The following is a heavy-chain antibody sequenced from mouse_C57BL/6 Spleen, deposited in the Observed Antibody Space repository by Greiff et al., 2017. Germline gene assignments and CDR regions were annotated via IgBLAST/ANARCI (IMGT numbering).Heavy chain of an antibody. CDR2: IRSKSNNYAT. CDR3: VRQELPGIWYFDV. J-gene: IGHJ1*03. V-gene: IGHV10-1*01. Sequence: EVQLVESGGGLVQPKGSLKLSCAASGFSFNTYAMNWVRQAPGTGLEWVARIRSKSNNYATYYADSVKDRFTISRDDSESMLYLQMNNLKTEDTAMYYCVRQELPGIWYFDVWGTGTTVTVSS. D-gene: IGHD1-1*01. CDR1: GFSFNTYA.